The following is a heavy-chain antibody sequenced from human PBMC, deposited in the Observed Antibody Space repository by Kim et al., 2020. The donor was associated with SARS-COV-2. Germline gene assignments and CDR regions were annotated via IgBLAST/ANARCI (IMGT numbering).Heavy chain of an antibody. J-gene: IGHJ3*02. CDR3: ARDHSSGNGAFDI. Sequence: YADSVKGRFTIARDNAKNSLYLQMNSLRAEDTAVYYCARDHSSGNGAFDIWGQGTMVTVSS. V-gene: IGHV3-21*01. D-gene: IGHD6-19*01.